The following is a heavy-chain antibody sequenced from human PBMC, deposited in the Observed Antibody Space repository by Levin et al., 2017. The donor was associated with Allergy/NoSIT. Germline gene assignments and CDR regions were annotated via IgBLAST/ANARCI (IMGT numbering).Heavy chain of an antibody. CDR3: AGGLYSSGWYGSHYLDY. CDR1: GFTFSSYW. V-gene: IGHV3-7*04. CDR2: IKQDGSEK. J-gene: IGHJ4*02. D-gene: IGHD6-19*01. Sequence: GGSLRLSCAASGFTFSSYWMSWVRQAPGKGLEWVANIKQDGSEKYYVDSVKGRFTISRDNAKNSLYLQMNSLRAEDTAVYYCAGGLYSSGWYGSHYLDYWGQGTLVTVSS.